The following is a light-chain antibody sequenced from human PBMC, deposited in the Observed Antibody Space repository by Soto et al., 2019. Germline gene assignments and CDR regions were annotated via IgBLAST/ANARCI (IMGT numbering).Light chain of an antibody. CDR2: GAS. J-gene: IGKJ5*01. Sequence: EIVMTQSPATLSVSPGERATLSCRASQSVSSYLAWYQQKPGQAPRLLIYGASSRATGIPDRFSGSGSGTDFTLTISRLEPEDFAVYYCQQYGSSSLMYTFGHGTRLEIK. CDR3: QQYGSSSLMYT. V-gene: IGKV3-20*01. CDR1: QSVSSY.